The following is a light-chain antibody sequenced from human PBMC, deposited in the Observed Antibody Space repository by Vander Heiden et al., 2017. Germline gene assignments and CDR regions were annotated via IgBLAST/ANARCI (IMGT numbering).Light chain of an antibody. CDR2: TAS. CDR3: LQSYNTPPT. Sequence: DIQLTQSPSSPSSPVRDRSTSTCRASQGISSYLNWYQQKPGKAPKLLIYTASSLQSGVPSRFSGSGSGTDFTLTISSLQPEDFATYYCLQSYNTPPTFGQGTKVEIK. V-gene: IGKV1-39*01. CDR1: QGISSY. J-gene: IGKJ1*01.